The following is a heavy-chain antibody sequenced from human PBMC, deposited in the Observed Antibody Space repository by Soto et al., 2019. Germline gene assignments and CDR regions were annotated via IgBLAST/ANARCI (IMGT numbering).Heavy chain of an antibody. Sequence: GGSLRLSCEASGFTFGSFQMNWVRQAPGRGLEWISHISGSGDTIYYADSVKGRFTISRDNAKDSLALHMNSLRTEDTGVYFCARDAAYGVWFAGGYFALWGQGTQVPVSS. CDR2: ISGSGDTI. V-gene: IGHV3-48*03. CDR1: GFTFGSFQ. J-gene: IGHJ4*02. D-gene: IGHD4-17*01. CDR3: ARDAAYGVWFAGGYFAL.